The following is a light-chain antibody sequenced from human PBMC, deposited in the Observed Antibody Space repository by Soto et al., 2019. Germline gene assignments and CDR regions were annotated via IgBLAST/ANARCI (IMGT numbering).Light chain of an antibody. V-gene: IGKV3-11*01. Sequence: EIEMTQSPATLSVSPGERATLSCRASQSVSSYLAWYQQKPGQAPRLLIYDASNRATGIPARFSGSGSGTDFTLTISSLEPEDFAVYYCQQRGNWPITFGQGTRLEIK. J-gene: IGKJ5*01. CDR1: QSVSSY. CDR3: QQRGNWPIT. CDR2: DAS.